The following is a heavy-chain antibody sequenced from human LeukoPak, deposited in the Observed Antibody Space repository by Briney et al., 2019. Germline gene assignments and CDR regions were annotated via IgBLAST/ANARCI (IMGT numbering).Heavy chain of an antibody. V-gene: IGHV6-1*01. J-gene: IGHJ3*01. CDR2: TYYVSEWYT. CDR1: GDSVSSNRVT. CDR3: ARDQSWTTGFDV. D-gene: IGHD2-8*02. Sequence: SQTLSLTCAISGDSVSSNRVTWNWIRQSPSRGLEWLGRTYYVSEWYTAYAVSVKSRITITPDTSKNQLSLQLNSVTPEDTAVYFCARDQSWTTGFDVWGRGTMVTVSS.